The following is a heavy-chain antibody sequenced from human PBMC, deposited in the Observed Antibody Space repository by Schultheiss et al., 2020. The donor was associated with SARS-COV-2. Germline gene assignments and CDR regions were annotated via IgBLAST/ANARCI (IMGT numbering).Heavy chain of an antibody. J-gene: IGHJ6*02. Sequence: GESLKISCAASGFTFSYYDMNWVRQAPGKGLEWVSYISNSGSTVNYADSVKGRFTISRDNTKNSLFLQMNNLRAEDTAVYYCAKNERAWDYYYYGMDVWGQGTTVTVSS. CDR3: AKNERAWDYYYYGMDV. CDR1: GFTFSYYD. D-gene: IGHD6-25*01. V-gene: IGHV3-48*03. CDR2: ISNSGSTV.